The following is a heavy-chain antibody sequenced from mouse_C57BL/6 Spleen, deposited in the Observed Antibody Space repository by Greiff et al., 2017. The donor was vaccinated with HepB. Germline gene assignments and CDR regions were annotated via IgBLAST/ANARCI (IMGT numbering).Heavy chain of an antibody. J-gene: IGHJ2*01. Sequence: QVQLQQPGAELVKPGASVKLSCKASGYTFTSYWMHWVKQRPGQGLEWIGMIHPNSGSTNYNEKFKSKATLTVDKSSSTAYMQLSSLTSEDSAVYYWARSITTVVATDYVDYWGQGTTLTVSS. CDR3: ARSITTVVATDYVDY. V-gene: IGHV1-64*01. CDR1: GYTFTSYW. D-gene: IGHD1-1*01. CDR2: IHPNSGST.